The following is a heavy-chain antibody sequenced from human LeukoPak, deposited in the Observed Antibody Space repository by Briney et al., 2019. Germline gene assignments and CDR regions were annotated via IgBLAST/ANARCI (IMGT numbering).Heavy chain of an antibody. J-gene: IGHJ6*03. D-gene: IGHD1-7*01. V-gene: IGHV4-31*03. CDR3: ARDQVELRRFGGYYYYMDV. CDR1: GGSISSGGYY. CDR2: IYYSGST. Sequence: SETLSLTCTVSGGSISSGGYYWSWIRQHPGKGLEWIGYIYYSGSTYYNPSLKSRVTMSVDTSKNQFSLKLSSVTAADTAVYYCARDQVELRRFGGYYYYMDVWGKGTTVTVSS.